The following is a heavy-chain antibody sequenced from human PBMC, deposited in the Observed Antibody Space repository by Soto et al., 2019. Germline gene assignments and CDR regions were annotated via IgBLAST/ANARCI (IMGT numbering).Heavy chain of an antibody. D-gene: IGHD3-22*01. J-gene: IGHJ5*02. CDR3: ARAYDSSGYYYNWFDP. V-gene: IGHV3-30-3*01. Sequence: GWSLRLACASSGFTFISYAMHWVRQAPGKGLEWVAVISYDGSNKYYADSVKGRFTISRDNSKNTLYLQMNSLRAEDTAVYYCARAYDSSGYYYNWFDPWGQGTLVTVSS. CDR2: ISYDGSNK. CDR1: GFTFISYA.